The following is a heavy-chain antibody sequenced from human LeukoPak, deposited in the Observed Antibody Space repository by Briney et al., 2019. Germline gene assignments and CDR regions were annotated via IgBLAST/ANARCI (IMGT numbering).Heavy chain of an antibody. J-gene: IGHJ4*02. V-gene: IGHV1-69*13. CDR1: GGTFSSYA. CDR2: IIPIFGTA. D-gene: IGHD3-10*01. CDR3: ARSRSQLLWFVSHFDY. Sequence: ASVEVSCKASGGTFSSYAISWVRQAPGQGLEWMGGIIPIFGTANYAQKFQGRVTITADESTSTAYMELSSLRSEDTAVYYCARSRSQLLWFVSHFDYWGQGTLVTVSS.